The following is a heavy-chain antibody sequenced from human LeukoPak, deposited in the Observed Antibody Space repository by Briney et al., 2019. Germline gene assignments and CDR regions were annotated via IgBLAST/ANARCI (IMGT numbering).Heavy chain of an antibody. CDR2: ISGSGGST. CDR1: GFTFSSYE. CDR3: AKGSSYSANSPFDS. Sequence: PGGSLRLSCAASGFTFSSYEMNWVRQAPGKGLEWVSGISGSGGSTYYADSVKGRFTLSRDNSKNTLYLQMISLRAEDTAVYFCAKGSSYSANSPFDSWGQGTLVTVSS. V-gene: IGHV3-23*01. J-gene: IGHJ4*02. D-gene: IGHD4/OR15-4a*01.